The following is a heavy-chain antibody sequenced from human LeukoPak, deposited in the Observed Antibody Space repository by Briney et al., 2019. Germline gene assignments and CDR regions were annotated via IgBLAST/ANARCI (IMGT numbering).Heavy chain of an antibody. V-gene: IGHV4-39*07. Sequence: SETLSLTCTVSGGSISSRSYYWGWIRQPPGKGLEWIGRIYYSGSTYYNPSLKSRVTISVDTSKNQFSLKLSSVTAADTAVYYCARRRYSSGQIDCWGQGALVTVSS. CDR1: GGSISSRSYY. D-gene: IGHD6-19*01. J-gene: IGHJ4*02. CDR3: ARRRYSSGQIDC. CDR2: IYYSGST.